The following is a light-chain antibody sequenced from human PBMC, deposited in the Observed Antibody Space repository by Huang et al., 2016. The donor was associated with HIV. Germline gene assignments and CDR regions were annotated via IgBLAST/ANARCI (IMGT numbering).Light chain of an antibody. CDR1: QNIGSD. CDR3: QQYKNWPRLA. Sequence: EIVMTQFPAILTVSPFERVTLSCRASQNIGSDLAWYQQRPGQAPRLLIYAASIRANDIPDTFSGGGSGTEFTLTISRLQSEDFAVYYCQQYKNWPRLAFAQGTRLEI. CDR2: AAS. J-gene: IGKJ2*01. V-gene: IGKV3-15*01.